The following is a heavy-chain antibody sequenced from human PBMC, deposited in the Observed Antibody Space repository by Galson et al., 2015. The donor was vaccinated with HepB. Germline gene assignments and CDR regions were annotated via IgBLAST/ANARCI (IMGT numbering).Heavy chain of an antibody. V-gene: IGHV1-2*06. CDR3: ARERFLVVYAGGYLDC. Sequence: SVKVSCKASGYTFTGYYMHWVRQAPGQGLEWMGRINPNSGGTNYAQKFQGRVTMTRDTSISTAYMELSRLRSDDTAVYYRARERFLVVYAGGYLDCWGQGSLVTVS. J-gene: IGHJ4*02. CDR1: GYTFTGYY. D-gene: IGHD2-8*01. CDR2: INPNSGGT.